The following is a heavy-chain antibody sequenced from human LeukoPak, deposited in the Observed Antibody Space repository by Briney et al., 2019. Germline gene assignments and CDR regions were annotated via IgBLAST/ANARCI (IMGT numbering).Heavy chain of an antibody. CDR2: IGGSGGST. J-gene: IGHJ5*02. V-gene: IGHV3-23*01. D-gene: IGHD3-22*01. Sequence: ETLSLTCTVSGGSISSYYWSWVRQAPGKGLEWVSAIGGSGGSTYYADSVKGRFTISRDNSKNTLYLQMNSLRAEDTAVYYCAKVGTYYYDSSGYVDWFDPWGQGTLVTVSS. CDR3: AKVGTYYYDSSGYVDWFDP. CDR1: GGSISSYY.